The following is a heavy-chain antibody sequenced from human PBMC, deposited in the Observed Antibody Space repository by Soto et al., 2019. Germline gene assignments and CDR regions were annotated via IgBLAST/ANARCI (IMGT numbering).Heavy chain of an antibody. V-gene: IGHV4-4*02. CDR1: GGSIRGSNS. J-gene: IGHJ5*02. D-gene: IGHD3-22*01. CDR3: ARVIVVAPEVGWFDP. CDR2: IYHSGST. Sequence: SETLSLTSAVSGGSIRGSNSCSWVRQPPGKGLEWIGEIYHSGSTNYNPSLKSRVTISVDKSKNQFSLELSSVTAADTAVYYCARVIVVAPEVGWFDPWGQGTLVT.